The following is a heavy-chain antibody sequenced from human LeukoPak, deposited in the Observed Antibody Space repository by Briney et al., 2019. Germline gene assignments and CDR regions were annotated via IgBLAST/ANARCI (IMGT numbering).Heavy chain of an antibody. CDR3: ARVGQLVRSEY. V-gene: IGHV1-18*01. CDR2: SSAYNGNT. CDR1: LYTFTSYG. J-gene: IGHJ4*02. Sequence: ASVNVSCKSSLYTFTSYGISWVRQAPGQGLEWMGWSSAYNGNTNYAQKLQGRVTMTTDTSTSKAYMELRSLRSDDTAVYYCARVGQLVRSEYWGQGTLVTVSS. D-gene: IGHD6-6*01.